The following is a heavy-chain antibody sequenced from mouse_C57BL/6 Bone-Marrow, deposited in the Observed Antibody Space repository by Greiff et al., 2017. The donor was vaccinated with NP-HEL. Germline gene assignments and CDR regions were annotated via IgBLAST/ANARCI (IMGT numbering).Heavy chain of an antibody. V-gene: IGHV3-5*01. J-gene: IGHJ1*03. CDR3: ARDNYGSSFYWYFDV. D-gene: IGHD1-1*01. CDR1: GISITTGNYR. CDR2: IYYSGTL. Sequence: VQLKQSGPGLVKPSQTVFLTCTVTGISITTGNYRWSWIRQFPGNKLEWIGYIYYSGTLTYNPSLTSRTTITRDTPKNQFFLEMNSLTAEDTATYYCARDNYGSSFYWYFDVWGTGTTVTVSS.